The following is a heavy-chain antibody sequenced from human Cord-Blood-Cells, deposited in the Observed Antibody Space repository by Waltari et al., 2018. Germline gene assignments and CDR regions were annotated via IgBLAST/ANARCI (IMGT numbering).Heavy chain of an antibody. CDR3: AREGLDYCSSTSCYALDY. CDR1: GGSFSGYY. CDR2: INNSESP. D-gene: IGHD2-2*01. V-gene: IGHV4-34*01. J-gene: IGHJ4*02. Sequence: QVQLQQWGAGLLKPSETLSLTCAVYGGSFSGYYWSWIRQPPGKGLEWIGEINNSESPNYNPSLKSRVTISVDTSKNQFSLKLSSVTAADTAVYYCAREGLDYCSSTSCYALDYWGQGTLLTVSS.